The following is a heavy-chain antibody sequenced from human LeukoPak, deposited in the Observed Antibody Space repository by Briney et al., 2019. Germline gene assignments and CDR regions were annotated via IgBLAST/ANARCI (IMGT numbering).Heavy chain of an antibody. V-gene: IGHV3-23*01. Sequence: GGSLRLSCAAFGFTFSSYAMSWVRQAPGKGLEWVSAIEGSGGSTYYANSVKGRFTISRDNSKNTLYLQMNSLRAEDTAVYYCARDVAGSGSLWGQGTLITVSS. J-gene: IGHJ4*02. CDR1: GFTFSSYA. CDR2: IEGSGGST. CDR3: ARDVAGSGSL. D-gene: IGHD3-10*01.